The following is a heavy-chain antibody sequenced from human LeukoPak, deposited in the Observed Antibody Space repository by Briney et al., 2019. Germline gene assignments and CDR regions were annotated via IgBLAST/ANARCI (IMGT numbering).Heavy chain of an antibody. CDR2: ISYDGRNK. J-gene: IGHJ4*02. D-gene: IGHD2-15*01. V-gene: IGHV3-30*04. CDR3: VAANPTSDY. Sequence: GGSLRLSCAASGFTFSSYAMHWVRQAPGKGLEWVAVISYDGRNKYYADSVKGRFTISRDITKNTLYLQMNTLRVEDTAVYYCVAANPTSDYWGQGTLVTVSS. CDR1: GFTFSSYA.